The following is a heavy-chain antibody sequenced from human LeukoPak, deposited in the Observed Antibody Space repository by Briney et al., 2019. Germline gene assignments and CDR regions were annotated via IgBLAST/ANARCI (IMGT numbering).Heavy chain of an antibody. D-gene: IGHD3-10*01. V-gene: IGHV3-23*01. CDR2: ISGSTSAK. J-gene: IGHJ4*02. Sequence: GGSLRLSCAASGFTVSSYDMSWVRQAPGRGLDWFSFISGSTSAKYIADSVKGRFTISRDNSKNTLYLQMNSLRAEDTAVYYCAKGGRYMDYWGQGTLVTVSS. CDR1: GFTVSSYD. CDR3: AKGGRYMDY.